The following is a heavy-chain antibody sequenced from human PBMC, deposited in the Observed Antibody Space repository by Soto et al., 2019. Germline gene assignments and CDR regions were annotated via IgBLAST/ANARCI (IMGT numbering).Heavy chain of an antibody. CDR1: GFTFSIYS. Sequence: GGSLRLSCAASGFTFSIYSMNWVRQAPGKGLEWVSYISGGSSTIYYADSVKGRFTISRDNAKNSLYLQMNSLRAEDTAVYYCASQRVVYGMDVWGQGTTVTVS. CDR3: ASQRVVYGMDV. J-gene: IGHJ6*02. D-gene: IGHD2-21*01. CDR2: ISGGSSTI. V-gene: IGHV3-48*01.